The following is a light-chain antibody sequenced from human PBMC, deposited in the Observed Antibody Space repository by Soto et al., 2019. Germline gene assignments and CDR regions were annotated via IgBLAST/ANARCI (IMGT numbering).Light chain of an antibody. J-gene: IGKJ5*01. CDR2: SAS. CDR3: QQTNSFPRT. CDR1: QVIGNS. Sequence: DIQMTQSPSSVSASVGDRVTITCRASQVIGNSLAWYQQKPGKAPKLLIDSASTLQSGVPSRFSGSGSGTDFTLAISSLQPEDFATYFCQQTNSFPRTFGQGTRLEI. V-gene: IGKV1-12*01.